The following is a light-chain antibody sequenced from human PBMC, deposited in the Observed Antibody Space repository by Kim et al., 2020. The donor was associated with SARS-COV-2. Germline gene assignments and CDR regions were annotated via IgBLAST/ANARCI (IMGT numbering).Light chain of an antibody. J-gene: IGKJ2*01. CDR1: QSISSTF. Sequence: EVVLTQSPGTLSLSPGERATLSCRASQSISSTFLAWYQQKPGQAPRLLIYGASSRASGIPDRFSGSGSGTDFPLTISRLEPEDFAVYYSQKYGSSFMYTFGQETKLEI. CDR3: QKYGSSFMYT. V-gene: IGKV3-20*01. CDR2: GAS.